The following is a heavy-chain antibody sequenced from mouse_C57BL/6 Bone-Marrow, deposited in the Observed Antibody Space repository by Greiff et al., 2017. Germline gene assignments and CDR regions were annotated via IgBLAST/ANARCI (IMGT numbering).Heavy chain of an antibody. D-gene: IGHD3-2*02. J-gene: IGHJ2*01. CDR2: IDPSDSYT. V-gene: IGHV1-69*01. CDR3: ARELRPHYFDY. Sequence: VQLQQPGAELVMPGASVKLSCKASGYTFTSYWMHWVKQRPGQGLEWIGEIDPSDSYTNYNQKFKGKSTLTVDKSSSTAYMQLSSLTSEDSAVYYGARELRPHYFDYWGQGTTLTVSS. CDR1: GYTFTSYW.